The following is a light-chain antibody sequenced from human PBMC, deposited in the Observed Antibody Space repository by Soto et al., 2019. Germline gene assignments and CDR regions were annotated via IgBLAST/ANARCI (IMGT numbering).Light chain of an antibody. CDR1: QSVSTR. V-gene: IGKV3-15*01. CDR3: QQYHNWPVT. Sequence: EIVMTQSPATLSVSPGERVTLSCRASQSVSTRLAGYQHKPGQSPRLLISGATTGATGIPPRFSASGSGTDFTLTVNSLQSEDIAVYYCQQYHNWPVTFGGGTKVDIK. J-gene: IGKJ4*01. CDR2: GAT.